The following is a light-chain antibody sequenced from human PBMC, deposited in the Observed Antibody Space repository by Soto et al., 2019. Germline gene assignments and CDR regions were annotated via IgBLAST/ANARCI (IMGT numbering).Light chain of an antibody. CDR1: QSVSSN. J-gene: IGKJ4*01. V-gene: IGKV3D-15*01. CDR2: GAS. Sequence: EIVMAQSPATLSVSAGERATLSCRASQSVSSNLAWYQQKPGQAPRLLIYGASTRATGIPARFSGSGSGTEFTLTISSLQSEDFAFYYCQQYNNWPPVLVTFGGGTKVDI. CDR3: QQYNNWPPVLVT.